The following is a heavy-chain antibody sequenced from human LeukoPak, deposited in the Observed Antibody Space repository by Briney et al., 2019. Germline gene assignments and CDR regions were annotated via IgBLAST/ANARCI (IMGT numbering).Heavy chain of an antibody. D-gene: IGHD3-22*01. J-gene: IGHJ4*02. Sequence: ASVKVSCKASGYTFTSYGISWLRQAPGQGLEWMGWISAYNGNTNYAQKLQGRVTMTTDTSTSTAYMELRSLRSDDTAVYYCARTKKEKYYYDSSGYYDYWGEGTLVTVSS. CDR2: ISAYNGNT. V-gene: IGHV1-18*01. CDR1: GYTFTSYG. CDR3: ARTKKEKYYYDSSGYYDY.